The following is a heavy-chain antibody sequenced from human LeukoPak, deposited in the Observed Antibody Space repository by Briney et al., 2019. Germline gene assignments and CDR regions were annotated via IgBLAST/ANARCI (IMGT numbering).Heavy chain of an antibody. Sequence: VASVKVSCRASGYSFTSNYLHWVRQAPGQGLEWMGMIYPRDGSTSYAQKFQGRVTVTRDTSTSTVHMELSGLRSEDTAVYYCARDQEAFDYWGQGTLVTVSP. CDR1: GYSFTSNY. J-gene: IGHJ4*02. CDR2: IYPRDGST. CDR3: ARDQEAFDY. V-gene: IGHV1-46*01.